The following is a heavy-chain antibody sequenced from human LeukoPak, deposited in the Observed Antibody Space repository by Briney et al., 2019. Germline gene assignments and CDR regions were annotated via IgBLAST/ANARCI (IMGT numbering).Heavy chain of an antibody. D-gene: IGHD3-10*01. CDR2: INPNSGGT. Sequence: ESSMKVSCKASGYTFTDYYMHWVRQAPGQGLECMGWINPNSGGTNYAQKFQGRVTMTGDTSISTAYMEVSSLRSDDTAVYYCATIPYGSGIIDYWGQGTLVTVSS. V-gene: IGHV1-2*02. CDR1: GYTFTDYY. CDR3: ATIPYGSGIIDY. J-gene: IGHJ4*02.